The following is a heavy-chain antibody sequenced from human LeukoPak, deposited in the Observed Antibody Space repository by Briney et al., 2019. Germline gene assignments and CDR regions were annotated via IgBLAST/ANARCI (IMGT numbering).Heavy chain of an antibody. CDR2: INPSGGST. CDR1: GYTFTSYY. J-gene: IGHJ4*02. CDR3: ASNKWNYYDSSGYYFFDY. D-gene: IGHD3-22*01. V-gene: IGHV1-46*01. Sequence: ASVKVSCKASGYTFTSYYMHWVRQAPGQGLEWMGIINPSGGSTSYAQKFQGRVTMTRDSSTSTVYMELSSLRSEDTAVYYCASNKWNYYDSSGYYFFDYWGQGTLVTVSS.